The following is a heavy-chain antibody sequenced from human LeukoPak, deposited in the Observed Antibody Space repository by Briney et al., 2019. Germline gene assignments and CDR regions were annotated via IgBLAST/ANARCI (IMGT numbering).Heavy chain of an antibody. CDR2: IYYSGST. J-gene: IGHJ6*03. CDR1: GGSISSSSYY. V-gene: IGHV4-39*07. CDR3: ARGRRDYGGNPYYYYYMDV. D-gene: IGHD4-23*01. Sequence: SETLSLTCTVSGGSISSSSYYWGWIRQPPGKGLEWIGRIYYSGSTYYNPSLKSRVTISVDTSKNQFSLKLSSVTAADTAVYYCARGRRDYGGNPYYYYYMDVWGKGTTVTVSS.